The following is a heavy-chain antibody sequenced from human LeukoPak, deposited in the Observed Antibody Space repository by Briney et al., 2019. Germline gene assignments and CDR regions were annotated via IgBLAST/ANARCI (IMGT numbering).Heavy chain of an antibody. D-gene: IGHD4-23*01. Sequence: GGSLRLSCAASGFTFSSNWMHWVRHAPGKGLVWVSRINSDGSSTSYADSVKGRFTISRDNAKNTLYLQMNSLRAEDTAVYYCARGWGYGGNRVDYWGQGTLVTVSS. J-gene: IGHJ4*02. V-gene: IGHV3-74*01. CDR2: INSDGSST. CDR3: ARGWGYGGNRVDY. CDR1: GFTFSSNW.